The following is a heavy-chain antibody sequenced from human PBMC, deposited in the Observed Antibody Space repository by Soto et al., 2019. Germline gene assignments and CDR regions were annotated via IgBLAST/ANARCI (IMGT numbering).Heavy chain of an antibody. CDR2: IIPIFGTA. CDR3: ARDGELQLVRPNWFDP. V-gene: IGHV1-69*13. J-gene: IGHJ5*02. Sequence: GASVKVSCKASGGTFSSYAISWVRQAPGQGLEWMGGIIPIFGTANYAQKFQGRVTITADESTSTAYMELSSLRPEDTAVYYCARDGELQLVRPNWFDPWGQGTLVTVSS. CDR1: GGTFSSYA. D-gene: IGHD6-13*01.